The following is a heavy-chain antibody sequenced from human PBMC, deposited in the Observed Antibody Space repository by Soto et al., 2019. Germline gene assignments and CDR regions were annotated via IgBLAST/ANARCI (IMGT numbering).Heavy chain of an antibody. J-gene: IGHJ4*02. CDR2: IFYSGNT. CDR3: ARATYYYDSSGYSDRVLDY. Sequence: QVQLQESGPGLVKPSQTLSLTCTVSGGSISSGGYYWSGIRQHPGKGLEWIGYIFYSGNTYYTPSLKSRVTISVDTSKNQFSLKLSSVTAADTAVYYCARATYYYDSSGYSDRVLDYWGQGTLVTVSS. CDR1: GGSISSGGYY. D-gene: IGHD3-22*01. V-gene: IGHV4-31*03.